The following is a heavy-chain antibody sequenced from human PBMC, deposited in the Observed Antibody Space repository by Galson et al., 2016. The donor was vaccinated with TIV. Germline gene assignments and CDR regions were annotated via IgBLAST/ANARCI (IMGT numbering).Heavy chain of an antibody. CDR1: GYFFSNYW. D-gene: IGHD6-19*01. V-gene: IGHV5-51*01. CDR2: IYPGDSDV. Sequence: QSGAEVKKPGESLRISCKGVGYFFSNYWIGWVRQMPGKGLEWMGIIYPGDSDVRYSPSFQGQVTISADKSINTAYLQWNRLKASDTAIYFCATLSSGWPNYFDDWGQGTQVIVSS. CDR3: ATLSSGWPNYFDD. J-gene: IGHJ4*02.